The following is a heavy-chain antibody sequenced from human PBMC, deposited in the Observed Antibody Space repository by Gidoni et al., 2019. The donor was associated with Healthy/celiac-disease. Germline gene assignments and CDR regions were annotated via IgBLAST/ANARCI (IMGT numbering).Heavy chain of an antibody. D-gene: IGHD1-26*01. V-gene: IGHV1-69*06. CDR3: ARLVGAMGGKTVRGWGFDI. J-gene: IGHJ3*02. Sequence: QVQLVQPGAEVKKPGSSVKVSCKASGGTFSSYAIRWVRQAPGQGLEWMGGIIPIFGTANYAQKFQGRVTITADKSTSTAYMELSSLRSEDTAVYYCARLVGAMGGKTVRGWGFDIWGQGTMVTVSS. CDR2: IIPIFGTA. CDR1: GGTFSSYA.